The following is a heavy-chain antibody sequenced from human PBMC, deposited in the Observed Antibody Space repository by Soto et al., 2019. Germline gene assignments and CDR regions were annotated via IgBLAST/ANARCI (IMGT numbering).Heavy chain of an antibody. CDR2: ISSSSSII. V-gene: IGHV3-48*01. D-gene: IGHD6-13*01. CDR1: GFTFSIYN. J-gene: IGHJ4*02. Sequence: EVQLVESGGGLVQPGGSLRLSCAASGFTFSIYNMNWVRQAPGKGLEWVSYISSSSSIIYYADSVKGRFTISRDDAKNSLYLQMNSLRAEEPAVYFRARDQEASWYTRYSDYWGQGTLVTVSS. CDR3: ARDQEASWYTRYSDY.